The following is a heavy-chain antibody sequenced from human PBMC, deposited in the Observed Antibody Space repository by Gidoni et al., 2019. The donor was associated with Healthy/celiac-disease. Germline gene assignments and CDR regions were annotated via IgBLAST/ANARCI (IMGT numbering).Heavy chain of an antibody. CDR1: GFTFDDYA. Sequence: EVQLVESGGGLVQPGRSLRLSCAASGFTFDDYAMHWVRQAPGKGLEWVSGISWNSGSIGYADSVKGRFTISRDNAKNSLYLQMNSLRAEDTALYYCARSYCSSTSCYTYFDYWGQGTLVTVSS. CDR3: ARSYCSSTSCYTYFDY. V-gene: IGHV3-9*01. CDR2: ISWNSGSI. J-gene: IGHJ4*02. D-gene: IGHD2-2*02.